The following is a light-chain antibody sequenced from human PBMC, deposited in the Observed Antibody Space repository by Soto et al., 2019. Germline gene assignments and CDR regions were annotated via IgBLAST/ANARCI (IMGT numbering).Light chain of an antibody. V-gene: IGLV2-14*03. CDR3: SYLWV. CDR2: DVS. Sequence: QSALTQPASVSGSPGQSITISCTGTRSDVGGYNFVSWYQHHPGKAPKLVIYDVSNRPSGVSNRFSGSKPGNTASLTISGLQAEDEADYYCSYLWVFGGGTKLTVL. J-gene: IGLJ3*02. CDR1: RSDVGGYNF.